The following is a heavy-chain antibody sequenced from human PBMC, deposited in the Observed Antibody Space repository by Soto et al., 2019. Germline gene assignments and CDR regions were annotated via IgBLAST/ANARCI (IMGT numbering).Heavy chain of an antibody. D-gene: IGHD4-17*01. J-gene: IGHJ6*02. V-gene: IGHV3-48*03. CDR3: ATDDYGGNSAHYGMDV. CDR2: NSSSGSTI. Sequence: RGSLRLSCSASGFTFSIYEMNWVRQAPGKGLEWVSYNSSSGSTIYYADSVKGRFTISRDNAKNSLYLQMNSLRAEDTAVYYCATDDYGGNSAHYGMDVWGQGTTVTVSS. CDR1: GFTFSIYE.